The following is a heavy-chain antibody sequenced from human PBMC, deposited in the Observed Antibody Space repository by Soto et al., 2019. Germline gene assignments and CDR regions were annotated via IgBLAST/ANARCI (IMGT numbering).Heavy chain of an antibody. J-gene: IGHJ6*02. CDR1: GITLSSYG. CDR2: ISYDGNYK. V-gene: IGHV3-30*03. CDR3: ARGPRGYNYGPHYYGLEV. D-gene: IGHD5-18*01. Sequence: QGQLAESGGGVVQPGESLRLSCGASGITLSSYGMHWVRQAPGKGLEWLGVISYDGNYKYHADSVKGRFTISRDNAKNTVHLQMNSLRREDTGVYYCARGPRGYNYGPHYYGLEVWGQGTTVTVSS.